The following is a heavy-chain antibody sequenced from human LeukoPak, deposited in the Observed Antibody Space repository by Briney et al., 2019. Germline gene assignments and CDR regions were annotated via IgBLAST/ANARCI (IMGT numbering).Heavy chain of an antibody. CDR1: GFTFDDYA. V-gene: IGHV3-9*01. CDR2: ISWNSGSI. D-gene: IGHD3-10*01. J-gene: IGHJ4*02. Sequence: GGSLRLSCAASGFTFDDYAMHWVRQAPGKGLEWVSGISWNSGSIGYADSVKGRFTISRDNAKKSLYLQMNSLRAEDTALYYCVKDLDRGGGAGTPFDYWGQGTLVTVSS. CDR3: VKDLDRGGGAGTPFDY.